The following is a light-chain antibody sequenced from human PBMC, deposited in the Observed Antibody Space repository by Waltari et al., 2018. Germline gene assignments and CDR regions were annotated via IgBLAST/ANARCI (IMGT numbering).Light chain of an antibody. J-gene: IGKJ3*01. V-gene: IGKV3-11*01. CDR1: QSVSSY. CDR3: QQRSNWVT. CDR2: DAS. Sequence: EIVLTQSPATLSLSPGERATLSCRASQSVSSYLAWYQQEPGQAPRLLLYDASNRATGIPARFSGSGSGTDFTLTISSLEPEDFAVYYCQQRSNWVTFGPGTKVDIK.